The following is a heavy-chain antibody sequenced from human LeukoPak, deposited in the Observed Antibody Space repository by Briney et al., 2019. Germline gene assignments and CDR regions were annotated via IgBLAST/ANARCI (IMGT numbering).Heavy chain of an antibody. CDR1: GFTFSSYW. Sequence: PGGSLRLSCAASGFTFSSYWMSWVRQAPRKGLEWVANIKQDGSEKYYVDSVKGRFTISRDNAKNSLYLQMNSLRAEDTAVYYCARDLRPNYGDLFDYWGQGTLVTVSS. V-gene: IGHV3-7*01. CDR3: ARDLRPNYGDLFDY. J-gene: IGHJ4*02. CDR2: IKQDGSEK. D-gene: IGHD4-17*01.